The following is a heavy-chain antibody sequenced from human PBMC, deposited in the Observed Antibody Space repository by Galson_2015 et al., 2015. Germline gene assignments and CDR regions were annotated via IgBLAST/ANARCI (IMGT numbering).Heavy chain of an antibody. J-gene: IGHJ3*02. V-gene: IGHV3-48*03. D-gene: IGHD2-15*01. CDR1: GFTFSSYE. Sequence: SLRLSCAASGFTFSSYEMNWVRQAPGKGLEWVSYISSSGSTIYYADSVKGRFTISRDNAKNSLYLQMNSLRAEDTAVYYCATYCSGGSCYDAFDIWGQGTMVTVSS. CDR2: ISSSGSTI. CDR3: ATYCSGGSCYDAFDI.